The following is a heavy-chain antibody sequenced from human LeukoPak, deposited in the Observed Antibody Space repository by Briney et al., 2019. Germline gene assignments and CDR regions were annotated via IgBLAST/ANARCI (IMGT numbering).Heavy chain of an antibody. Sequence: GGSLRLSCGASGSTFSTYWMSWVRQAPGKGLEWVASIKQDGGETNYVDSVRGRFTISRDNAKNSVYLQMSRLRAEDTAVYYCARVDTGYASSWFGGLWFDYWGQGSPVTVSS. V-gene: IGHV3-7*04. CDR3: ARVDTGYASSWFGGLWFDY. D-gene: IGHD6-13*01. CDR2: IKQDGGET. CDR1: GSTFSTYW. J-gene: IGHJ4*02.